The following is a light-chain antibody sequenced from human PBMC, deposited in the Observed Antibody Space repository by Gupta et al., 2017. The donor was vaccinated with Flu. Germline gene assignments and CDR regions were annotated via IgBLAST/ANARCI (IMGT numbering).Light chain of an antibody. Sequence: EIELTQSPATLSLPPGERATLSCRASQSVSTYLAWYQKKPGQAPRLLIYDASNRATGIPARFSGSGSGTNFTLTISSLEPEDFAVYYCQKRSNWPPYTFGQGTRLEI. J-gene: IGKJ2*01. CDR3: QKRSNWPPYT. CDR1: QSVSTY. CDR2: DAS. V-gene: IGKV3-11*01.